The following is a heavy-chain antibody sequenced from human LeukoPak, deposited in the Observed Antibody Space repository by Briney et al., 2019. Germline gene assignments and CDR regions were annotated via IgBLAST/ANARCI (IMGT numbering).Heavy chain of an antibody. J-gene: IGHJ4*02. D-gene: IGHD3-9*01. CDR1: GFTFSSYG. CDR2: ISYDGSNK. V-gene: IGHV3-30*18. Sequence: QPGGSLRLSCAASGFTFSSYGMHWVRQAPGKGLEWVAVISYDGSNKYYADSVKGRFTISRDNSKNTLYLQMNSLRAEDTAVYYCAKGGYFDWLVLDYWGQGTLVTVSS. CDR3: AKGGYFDWLVLDY.